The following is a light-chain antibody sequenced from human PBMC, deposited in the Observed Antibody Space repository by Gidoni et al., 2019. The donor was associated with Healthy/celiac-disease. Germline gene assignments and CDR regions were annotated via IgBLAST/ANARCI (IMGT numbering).Light chain of an antibody. Sequence: DIQMTPSPSSLSASVGDRVTITCRASQSISSYLNGYQQKPGKAPKLLIYAASSLQSGVPSRFSGSGSGTDCTLTISSLQPEDFATYYCQQSYSTPRTFGQGTKVEIK. CDR3: QQSYSTPRT. CDR2: AAS. CDR1: QSISSY. J-gene: IGKJ1*01. V-gene: IGKV1-39*01.